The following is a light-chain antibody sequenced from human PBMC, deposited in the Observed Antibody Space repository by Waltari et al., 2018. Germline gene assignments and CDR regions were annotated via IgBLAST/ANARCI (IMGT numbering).Light chain of an antibody. CDR3: QQYGSSPT. CDR1: QSVSSSY. V-gene: IGKV3-20*01. J-gene: IGKJ2*01. Sequence: EIVLTQSPGTLSLSPGDRATLSCRASQSVSSSYLSCYQHKPGQAPRLLIAGASSRATGIPDRFSGSGSGTDFTLTISRLEPEDFAVYYCQQYGSSPTFGQGTKLEIK. CDR2: GAS.